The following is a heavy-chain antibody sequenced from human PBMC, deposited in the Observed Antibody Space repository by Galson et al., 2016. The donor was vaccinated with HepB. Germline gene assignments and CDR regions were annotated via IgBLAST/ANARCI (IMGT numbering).Heavy chain of an antibody. CDR2: IIPSFGTA. Sequence: SVKVSCKASGGPFSSYAFSWVRQAPGQRLEWMGGIIPSFGTAHYAQKFQGRVTITADESTTTAFMGLRSLRSEDTAGYFCARNLGTHHGDHSGGAEDDYWGQGTLVTVSS. CDR1: GGPFSSYA. D-gene: IGHD2-15*01. CDR3: ARNLGTHHGDHSGGAEDDY. J-gene: IGHJ4*02. V-gene: IGHV1-69*13.